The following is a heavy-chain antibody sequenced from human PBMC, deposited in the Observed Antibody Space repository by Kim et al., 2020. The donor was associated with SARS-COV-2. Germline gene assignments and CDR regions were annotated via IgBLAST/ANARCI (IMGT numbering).Heavy chain of an antibody. CDR1: GFTFSSYE. D-gene: IGHD6-13*01. CDR2: ISSSGSTI. V-gene: IGHV3-48*03. J-gene: IGHJ4*02. CDR3: AREGSIAAAGDDY. Sequence: GGSLRLSCAASGFTFSSYEMNWVRQAPGKGLEWVSYISSSGSTIYYADSVKGRFTISRDNAKNSLYLQMNSLRAEDTAVYYCAREGSIAAAGDDYWGQGTLVTVSS.